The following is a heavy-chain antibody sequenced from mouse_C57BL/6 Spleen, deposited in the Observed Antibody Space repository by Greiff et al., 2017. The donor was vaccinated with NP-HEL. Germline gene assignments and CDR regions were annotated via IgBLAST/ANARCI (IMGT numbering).Heavy chain of an antibody. V-gene: IGHV5-4*01. CDR1: GFTFSSYA. CDR2: ISDGGSYT. CDR3: ARDEDDYDAYYAMDY. D-gene: IGHD2-4*01. Sequence: DVKLVESGGGLVKPGGSLKLSCAASGFTFSSYAMSWVRQTPEKRLEWVATISDGGSYTYYPDNVKGRFTISRDNAKNNLYLQMSHLKSEDTAMYYCARDEDDYDAYYAMDYWGQGTSVTVSS. J-gene: IGHJ4*01.